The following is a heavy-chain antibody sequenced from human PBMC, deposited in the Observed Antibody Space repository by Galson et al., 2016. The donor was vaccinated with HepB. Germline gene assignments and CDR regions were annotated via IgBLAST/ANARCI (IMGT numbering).Heavy chain of an antibody. CDR3: ARRSDNGSNWGGLDP. CDR2: NNPADSDT. D-gene: IGHD6-13*01. J-gene: IGHJ5*02. CDR1: GYSFANYW. Sequence: QSGAEVKKPGESLKISCKGFGYSFANYWIGWVRQVPGKGLEWMGMNNPADSDTRYNPSFQGRVFISADKSTNTVYLQWSRLMASDTAMYYCARRSDNGSNWGGLDPWGQGTLVTVSS. V-gene: IGHV5-51*01.